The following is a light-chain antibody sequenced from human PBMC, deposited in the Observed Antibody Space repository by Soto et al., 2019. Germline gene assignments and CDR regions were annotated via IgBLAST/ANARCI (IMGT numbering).Light chain of an antibody. Sequence: QSALTQPASVSGSPGQSITISCTGTSNDIAYYNYVSWYQQHPGKAPKVLIYEVSNRPSGASSRFSGAKSGNTAFLTISGLQPEDEADYYCSSYTRSSSILFGGGTKVTVL. CDR2: EVS. CDR1: SNDIAYYNY. V-gene: IGLV2-14*01. J-gene: IGLJ3*02. CDR3: SSYTRSSSIL.